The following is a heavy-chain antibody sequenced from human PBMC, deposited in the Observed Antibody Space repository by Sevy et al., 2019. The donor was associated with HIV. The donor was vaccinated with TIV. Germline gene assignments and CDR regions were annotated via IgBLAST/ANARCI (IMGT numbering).Heavy chain of an antibody. D-gene: IGHD2-2*02. CDR1: GYTFTDYY. V-gene: IGHV1-2*02. J-gene: IGHJ6*02. CDR2: INPKSGGT. CDR3: ARVVEPAGIDPYYYGVDV. Sequence: ASVKVSCKASGYTFTDYYIHWVRQAPGQGLEWMGWINPKSGGTNYAQKFHGRVTMTRDTSISTAYMELGRLRSDETAVYYCARVVEPAGIDPYYYGVDVWGPGATVTVSS.